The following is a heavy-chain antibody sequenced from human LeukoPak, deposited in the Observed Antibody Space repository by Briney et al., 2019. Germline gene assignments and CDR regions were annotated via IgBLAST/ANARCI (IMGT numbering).Heavy chain of an antibody. V-gene: IGHV4-30-2*01. Sequence: SETLSLTCAVSGGSISSGGYSWSWIRQPPGKGLEWIGYIYHSGSTNYNPSLKSRVTISVDTSKNQFSLKLSSVTAADTAVYYCARALIAAADSDAFDIWGQGTMVTVSS. CDR2: IYHSGST. J-gene: IGHJ3*02. CDR1: GGSISSGGYS. D-gene: IGHD6-13*01. CDR3: ARALIAAADSDAFDI.